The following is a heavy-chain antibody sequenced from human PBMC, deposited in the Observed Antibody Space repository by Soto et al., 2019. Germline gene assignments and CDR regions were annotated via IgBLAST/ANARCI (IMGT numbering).Heavy chain of an antibody. J-gene: IGHJ4*02. V-gene: IGHV2-70*01. CDR1: GFSLSTSGMC. D-gene: IGHD6-13*01. Sequence: SGPTLVNPTQTLTLTCTFSGFSLSTSGMCVSWIRQPPGKALEWLALIDWDDDKYYSTSLKTRLTISKDTSKNQVVLTMTNMDPVDTATYYCARIPVRDSSSWYYFDYWGQGTLVTVSS. CDR2: IDWDDDK. CDR3: ARIPVRDSSSWYYFDY.